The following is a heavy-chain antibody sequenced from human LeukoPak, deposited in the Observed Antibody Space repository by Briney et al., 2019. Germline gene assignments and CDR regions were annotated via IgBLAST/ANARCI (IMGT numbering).Heavy chain of an antibody. J-gene: IGHJ4*02. CDR3: ARGYGSGKYYFDY. Sequence: SETLSLTCAVSGGSISSGGYSWSWIRQPPGKGLEWIGYIYHSGSTYYNPSLKSRVTISVDGSKNQFSLKLSSVTAADTAVYYCARGYGSGKYYFDYWGQGTLVTVSS. D-gene: IGHD3-10*01. V-gene: IGHV4-30-2*01. CDR1: GGSISSGGYS. CDR2: IYHSGST.